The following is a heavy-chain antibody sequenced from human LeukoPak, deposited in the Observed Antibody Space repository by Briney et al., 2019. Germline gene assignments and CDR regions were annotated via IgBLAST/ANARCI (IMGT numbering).Heavy chain of an antibody. Sequence: SGTLSLTCAVSGGSISSSNWWSWVRQPPGKGLEWIGEIYHSGSTNYNPSLKSRVTISVDKSKNQFSLKLSSVTAADTAVYYCARWGRYSSSWYCNWFDPWGQGTLVTVSS. CDR3: ARWGRYSSSWYCNWFDP. D-gene: IGHD6-13*01. CDR2: IYHSGST. CDR1: GGSISSSNW. J-gene: IGHJ5*02. V-gene: IGHV4-4*02.